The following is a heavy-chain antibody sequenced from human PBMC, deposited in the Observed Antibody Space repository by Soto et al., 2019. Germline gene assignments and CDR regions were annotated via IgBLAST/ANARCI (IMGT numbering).Heavy chain of an antibody. CDR2: MNPNSGNT. CDR1: GYTFTSYD. Sequence: QVPLVQSGAEVKKPGASVKVSCKASGYTFTSYDINWVRQATGQRLEWMGWMNPNSGNTGYAQKFQGRVTMTRNTSIRTAYMGLSSVRSEDPAVYYCAGGGTYSKVPFDYWGQGTLVTVSS. V-gene: IGHV1-8*01. J-gene: IGHJ4*02. D-gene: IGHD4-4*01. CDR3: AGGGTYSKVPFDY.